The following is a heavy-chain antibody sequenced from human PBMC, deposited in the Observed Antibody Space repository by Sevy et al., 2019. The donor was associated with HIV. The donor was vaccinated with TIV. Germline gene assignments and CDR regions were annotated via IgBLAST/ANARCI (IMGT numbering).Heavy chain of an antibody. CDR3: AGENAWGRGYS. CDR2: IYYNGHI. D-gene: IGHD1-26*01. V-gene: IGHV4-59*11. Sequence: SETLSLTCTVSGGSITSLYWNWIRQPPGKGLEWIANIYYNGHINYNPSLKIRVTLSLDTSKNHFSLRRSSVTAADTAMYYCAGENAWGRGYSWGQGTLVTVSS. CDR1: GGSITSLY. J-gene: IGHJ4*02.